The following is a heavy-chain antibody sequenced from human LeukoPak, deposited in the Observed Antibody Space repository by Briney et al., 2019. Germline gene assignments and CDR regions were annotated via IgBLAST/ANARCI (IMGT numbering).Heavy chain of an antibody. CDR3: AKGASTYYFGSGSLYYMDV. CDR1: GFTFDDYA. Sequence: GRSLRLSCAASGFTFDDYAMHWVRQAPGKGLEWVSGISWNSGSIGYADSVKGRFTISRDNAKNSLYLQMNSLRAEDTALYYCAKGASTYYFGSGSLYYMDVWGKGTTVTISS. J-gene: IGHJ6*03. D-gene: IGHD3-10*01. V-gene: IGHV3-9*01. CDR2: ISWNSGSI.